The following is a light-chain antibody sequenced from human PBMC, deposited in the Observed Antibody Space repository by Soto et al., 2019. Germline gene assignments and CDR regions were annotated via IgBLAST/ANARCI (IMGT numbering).Light chain of an antibody. Sequence: DIQMTQSPFSVSAFVGDRVTITCRASQAISNWLDWYQQKPGRAPKLLIYGASSLQSGVPSRFSGSGSGTYFSLSSRGLQPEEWAYYLGHHCNNFPPLTFGGGTRLDLK. CDR2: GAS. V-gene: IGKV1-12*01. CDR1: QAISNW. CDR3: HHCNNFPPLT. J-gene: IGKJ4*01.